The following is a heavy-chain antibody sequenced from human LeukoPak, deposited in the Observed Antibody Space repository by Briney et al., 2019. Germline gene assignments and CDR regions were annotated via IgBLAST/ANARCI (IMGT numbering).Heavy chain of an antibody. J-gene: IGHJ4*02. V-gene: IGHV1-18*01. CDR3: ARGTSIPAALLTFDY. Sequence: KLQGRVTMTTDTSTSTAYMELRSLRSDDTAVYYCARGTSIPAALLTFDYWGQGTLVTVSS. D-gene: IGHD2-2*01.